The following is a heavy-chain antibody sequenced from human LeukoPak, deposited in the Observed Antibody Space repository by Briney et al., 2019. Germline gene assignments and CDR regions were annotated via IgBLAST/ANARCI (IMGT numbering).Heavy chain of an antibody. CDR3: AKSQGIVGAPAGDAFDI. CDR1: GFTVSSNY. V-gene: IGHV3-53*01. J-gene: IGHJ3*02. D-gene: IGHD1-26*01. Sequence: GGSLRLSCAASGFTVSSNYMSWVRQAPGKGLEWVSVIYSGGSTYYADSVKGRFTISRDNSKNTVYLQMNSLRAEDTAVYYCAKSQGIVGAPAGDAFDIWGQGTMVTVSS. CDR2: IYSGGST.